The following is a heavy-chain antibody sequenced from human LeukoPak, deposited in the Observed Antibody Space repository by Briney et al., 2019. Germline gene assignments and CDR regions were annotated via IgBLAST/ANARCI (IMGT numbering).Heavy chain of an antibody. J-gene: IGHJ5*02. CDR3: ARDQTSLDSNYWSGSGGFDP. D-gene: IGHD4-11*01. CDR2: ISSSSSYI. Sequence: SGGSLRLSCAASGFTFSSYSMNWVRQAPGKGLEWVSSISSSSSYIYYADSVKGRFTISRDNAKNSLYLQMNSLRAEDTAVYYCARDQTSLDSNYWSGSGGFDPWGQGTLVTVSS. CDR1: GFTFSSYS. V-gene: IGHV3-21*01.